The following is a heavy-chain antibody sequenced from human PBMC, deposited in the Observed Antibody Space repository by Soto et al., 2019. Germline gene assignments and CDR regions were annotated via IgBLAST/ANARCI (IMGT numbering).Heavy chain of an antibody. J-gene: IGHJ5*02. V-gene: IGHV4-31*03. CDR2: IYYSGST. D-gene: IGHD3-22*01. CDR3: ARTDSSGYYNWFDP. CDR1: GGSISSGGYY. Sequence: QVQLQESGPGLVKPSQTLSLTCTVSGGSISSGGYYWSWIRQHPGKGREWIGYIYYSGSTYYNPSLKSRVTISVDTSKNQFSLKLSSVTAADTAVYYCARTDSSGYYNWFDPWGQGTLVTVSS.